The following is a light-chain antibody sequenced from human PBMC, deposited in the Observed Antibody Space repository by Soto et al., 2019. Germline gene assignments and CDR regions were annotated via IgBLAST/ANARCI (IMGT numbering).Light chain of an antibody. CDR1: QNIRTY. V-gene: IGKV1-5*03. CDR3: QQYNNYPWT. J-gene: IGKJ1*01. CDR2: KAC. Sequence: DVQMTQSPSTLSASVGDRVTITCRAGQNIRTYLAWYQQQPWKAPILLSYKACTLQSGVPSRFSGSGSETEFSLTITTLQPDDFAAYYCQQYNNYPWTFGQGTKVEI.